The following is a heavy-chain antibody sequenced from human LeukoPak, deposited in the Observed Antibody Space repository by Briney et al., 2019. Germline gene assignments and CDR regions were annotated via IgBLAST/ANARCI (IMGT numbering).Heavy chain of an antibody. Sequence: GASVKVSCKASGGTFSSYAISWVRQAPGQGLEWMGGIIPIFGTANYAQKFQGRVTITADEPTSTAYMELSSLRSEDTAVYYCARRAAAGREFDYWGQGTLVTVSS. CDR2: IIPIFGTA. CDR3: ARRAAAGREFDY. CDR1: GGTFSSYA. V-gene: IGHV1-69*13. D-gene: IGHD6-13*01. J-gene: IGHJ4*02.